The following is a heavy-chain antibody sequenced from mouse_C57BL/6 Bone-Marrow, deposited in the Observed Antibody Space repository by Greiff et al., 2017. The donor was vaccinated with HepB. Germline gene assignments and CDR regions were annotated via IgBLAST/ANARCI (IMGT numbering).Heavy chain of an antibody. CDR2: INYDGSST. D-gene: IGHD1-1*01. J-gene: IGHJ2*01. CDR1: GFTFSDYY. Sequence: EVHLVESEGGLVQPGSSMKLSCTASGFTFSDYYMAWVRQVPEKGLEWVANINYDGSSTYYLDSLKSRFIISRDNAKNILYLQMSSLKSEDTATYYCARGYYGSYYYFDYWGQGTTLTVSS. CDR3: ARGYYGSYYYFDY. V-gene: IGHV5-16*01.